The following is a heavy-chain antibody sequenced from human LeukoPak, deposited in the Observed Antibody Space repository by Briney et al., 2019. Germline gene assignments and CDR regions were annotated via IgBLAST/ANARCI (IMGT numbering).Heavy chain of an antibody. CDR2: ISGHSGST. CDR1: GFTFSDYA. J-gene: IGHJ4*02. V-gene: IGHV3-23*01. CDR3: AKDREYRSSGVDY. Sequence: GGSLRLSCAASGFTFSDYAMSWVRQAPGKGLEWVSGISGHSGSTYYADSVKGRFTISRDNFKNTLFLQVNSLRAEDTAVYYCAKDREYRSSGVDYWGQGTLVTVSS. D-gene: IGHD6-6*01.